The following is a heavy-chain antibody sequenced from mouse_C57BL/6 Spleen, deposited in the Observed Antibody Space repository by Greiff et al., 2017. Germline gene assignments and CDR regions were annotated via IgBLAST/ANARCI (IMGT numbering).Heavy chain of an antibody. J-gene: IGHJ1*03. CDR2: INYDGSST. Sequence: EVQRVESEGGLVQPGSSMKLSCTASGFTFSDYYMAWVRQVPEKGLEWVANINYDGSSTYYLDSLKSRFIISRDNAKNILYLQMSSLKSEDTATYYCARDGDYYWYFDVWGTGTTVTVSS. D-gene: IGHD2-13*01. CDR1: GFTFSDYY. CDR3: ARDGDYYWYFDV. V-gene: IGHV5-16*01.